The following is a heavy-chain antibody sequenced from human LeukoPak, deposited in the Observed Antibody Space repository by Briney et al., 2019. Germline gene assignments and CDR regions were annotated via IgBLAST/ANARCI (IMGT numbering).Heavy chain of an antibody. V-gene: IGHV4-59*08. CDR1: GFTVSSSD. CDR3: ARQVWYYDRSAFDI. CDR2: IYYGGST. J-gene: IGHJ3*02. Sequence: GSLRLSCVASGFTVSSSDMNWVRQAPGKGLEWVGYIYYGGSTNYNPSLKSRVTISVDTSKNQFSLKLSSVTAADTAVYFCARQVWYYDRSAFDIWGQGTMVTVSS. D-gene: IGHD3-22*01.